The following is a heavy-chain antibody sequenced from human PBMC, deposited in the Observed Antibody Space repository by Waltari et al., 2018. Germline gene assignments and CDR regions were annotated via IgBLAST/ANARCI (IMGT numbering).Heavy chain of an antibody. CDR1: GGTFSSYA. V-gene: IGHV1-69*12. CDR3: ARNPLGGTHGYYYMDV. Sequence: QVQLVQSGAEVKKPGSSVKVSCKASGGTFSSYAISWVRQAPGQGLEWMGGIIPICGTANYAQKFQGRVTITADESTSTAYMELSSLRSEDTAVYYCARNPLGGTHGYYYMDVWGKGTTVTISS. D-gene: IGHD6-19*01. CDR2: IIPICGTA. J-gene: IGHJ6*03.